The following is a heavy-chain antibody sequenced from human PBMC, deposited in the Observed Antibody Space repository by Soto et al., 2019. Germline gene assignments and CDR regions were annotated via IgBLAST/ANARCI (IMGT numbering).Heavy chain of an antibody. Sequence: SETLSLTCTVSGGSISSGGYYWSWIRQHPGKGLEWIGYIYYSGSTYYNPSLKSGVTKSVDTSKNPFSLKVSSVTAADTAVYYCACEGTSGSSTSCYAEVWCYYYYYGMDVWGQGTTVTVSS. J-gene: IGHJ6*02. V-gene: IGHV4-31*03. CDR2: IYYSGST. CDR1: GGSISSGGYY. D-gene: IGHD2-2*01. CDR3: ACEGTSGSSTSCYAEVWCYYYYYGMDV.